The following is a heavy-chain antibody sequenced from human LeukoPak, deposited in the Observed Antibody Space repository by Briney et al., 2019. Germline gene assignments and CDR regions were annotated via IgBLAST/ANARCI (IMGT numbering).Heavy chain of an antibody. J-gene: IGHJ6*04. Sequence: GRSLRLSCAASGFTFSSYAMHWVRQAPGKGLEWVAVISYDGSNEYYADSVKGRFTISRDNSKNTLYLQMNSLRAKDTAVYYCARAQLEGPVGVVYYGMYVWGKGTTVTVSS. CDR1: GFTFSSYA. CDR2: ISYDGSNE. CDR3: ARAQLEGPVGVVYYGMYV. V-gene: IGHV3-30*04. D-gene: IGHD1-1*01.